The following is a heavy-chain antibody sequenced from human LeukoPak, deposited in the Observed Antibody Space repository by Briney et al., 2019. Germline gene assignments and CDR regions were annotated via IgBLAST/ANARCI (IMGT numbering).Heavy chain of an antibody. CDR3: ARADDSSGYYLIDY. CDR1: GLTVSSNY. CDR2: IYSGGST. D-gene: IGHD3-22*01. Sequence: GGSLRLSCAAPGLTVSSNYMSWVRQAPGKWLEWGSVIYSGGSTYYAASVKGRFTISRDNSKNTLYLQMNSLRAEDTAVYYCARADDSSGYYLIDYWGQGTLVTVSS. J-gene: IGHJ4*02. V-gene: IGHV3-66*01.